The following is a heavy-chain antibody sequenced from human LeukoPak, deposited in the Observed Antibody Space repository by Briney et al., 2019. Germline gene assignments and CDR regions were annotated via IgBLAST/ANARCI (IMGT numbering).Heavy chain of an antibody. CDR2: IYYSGST. Sequence: SETLSLTCTVSGGSISSSSYYWGWIRQPPGKGLEWIGSIYYSGSTYYNPSLKSRVTISVDTSKNQFSLKLSSVTAADTAVYYCARGEDEYYFDYWGQGTLVTVSS. V-gene: IGHV4-39*07. J-gene: IGHJ4*02. CDR3: ARGEDEYYFDY. CDR1: GGSISSSSYY.